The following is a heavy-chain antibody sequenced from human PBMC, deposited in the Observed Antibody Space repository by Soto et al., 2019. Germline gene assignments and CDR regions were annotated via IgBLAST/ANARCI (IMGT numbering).Heavy chain of an antibody. V-gene: IGHV4-61*01. J-gene: IGHJ4*02. CDR1: GASISSGSYY. D-gene: IGHD1-20*01. Sequence: QVQLQESGPGLVKPSETLSLTCTVSGASISSGSYYWSWIRQPPGKGLEWVGNIFHSGTTNYNPCLKCRLFMSFDAPIYQFSLMLRSVTAADTAFYFCARVHITGPGDSWGKGTLVSVSS. CDR2: IFHSGTT. CDR3: ARVHITGPGDS.